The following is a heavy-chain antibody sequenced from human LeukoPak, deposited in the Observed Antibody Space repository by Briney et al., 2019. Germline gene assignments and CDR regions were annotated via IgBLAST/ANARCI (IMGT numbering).Heavy chain of an antibody. J-gene: IGHJ4*02. CDR3: ARESTGYCCSTSCRMAFDY. D-gene: IGHD2-2*01. Sequence: SETLSLTCTVSGGSISSYYWSWIRQPPGKGLEWIGYIYYSGSTNYNPSLKSRVTISVDTSKNQFSLKLSSVTAADTAVYYCARESTGYCCSTSCRMAFDYWGQGTLVTVSS. V-gene: IGHV4-59*01. CDR1: GGSISSYY. CDR2: IYYSGST.